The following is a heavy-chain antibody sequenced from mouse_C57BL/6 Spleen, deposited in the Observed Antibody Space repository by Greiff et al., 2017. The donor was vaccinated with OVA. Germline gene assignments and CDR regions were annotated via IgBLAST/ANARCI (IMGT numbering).Heavy chain of an antibody. CDR3: ARRDLRYY. D-gene: IGHD3-3*01. V-gene: IGHV5-9*01. CDR2: ISGGGGNT. J-gene: IGHJ2*01. CDR1: GFTFSSYT. Sequence: EVHLVESGGGLVKPGGSLKLSCAASGFTFSSYTMSWVRQTPEKRLEWVATISGGGGNTYYPDSVKGRFTISRDNAKNTMYLQMSSLRSEDTALYYCARRDLRYYWGQGTTLTVSS.